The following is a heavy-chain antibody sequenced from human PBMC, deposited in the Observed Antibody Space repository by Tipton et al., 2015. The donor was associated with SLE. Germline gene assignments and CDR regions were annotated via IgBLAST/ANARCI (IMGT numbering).Heavy chain of an antibody. D-gene: IGHD2-2*01. CDR2: IYYSGST. CDR1: GGSISSYY. V-gene: IGHV4-59*12. Sequence: TLSLTCTVSGGSISSYYWSWIRQPPGKGLEWIGYIYYSGSTYYNPSLKSRVTISVDTSKNQFSLKLSSVTAADTAVYYCARDSRLHWYFDLWGRGTLVTVSP. CDR3: ARDSRLHWYFDL. J-gene: IGHJ2*01.